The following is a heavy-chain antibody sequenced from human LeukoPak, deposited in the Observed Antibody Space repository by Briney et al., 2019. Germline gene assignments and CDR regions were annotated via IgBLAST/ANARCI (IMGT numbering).Heavy chain of an antibody. V-gene: IGHV3-15*07. CDR2: IRTKTAGGTA. D-gene: IGHD3-9*01. Sequence: SGGSLRLSCAASGFNFNNAWMNWVRQAPGKGLEWVGRIRTKTAGGTADYVAPVKGRVTISRDDSKNTVYLEMNSLETEDTAVYYCTARNLYVDSCTYFCGMDVWGQGTTVTVSS. CDR1: GFNFNNAW. J-gene: IGHJ6*02. CDR3: TARNLYVDSCTYFCGMDV.